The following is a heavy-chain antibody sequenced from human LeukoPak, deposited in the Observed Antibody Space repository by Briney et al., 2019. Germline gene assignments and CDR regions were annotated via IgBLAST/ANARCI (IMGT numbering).Heavy chain of an antibody. V-gene: IGHV3-73*01. D-gene: IGHD3-22*01. CDR2: ITNKANSYAT. CDR1: GFTFSGSP. CDR3: TRASLVGDSSGYYAFDF. Sequence: PGGSLKLSCAASGFTFSGSPMHRVRQASGKGLEWVGRITNKANSYATAYADSVKGRFTISRDESKNTAYLQMNSLKTEDSAVYYCTRASLVGDSSGYYAFDFWGQGTLVTVSS. J-gene: IGHJ4*02.